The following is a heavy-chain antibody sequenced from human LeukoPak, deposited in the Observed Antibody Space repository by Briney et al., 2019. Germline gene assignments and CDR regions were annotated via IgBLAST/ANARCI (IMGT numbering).Heavy chain of an antibody. J-gene: IGHJ6*03. Sequence: SETLSLTCAVYGGSFSGYYWSWIRQPPGKGLEWIGEINHSGSTNYNPPLKSRVTISVDTSKNQFSLKLSSVTAADTAVYYCARAHRSLYSNYYYYMDVWGKGTTVTVSS. CDR3: ARAHRSLYSNYYYYMDV. CDR2: INHSGST. V-gene: IGHV4-34*01. D-gene: IGHD4-11*01. CDR1: GGSFSGYY.